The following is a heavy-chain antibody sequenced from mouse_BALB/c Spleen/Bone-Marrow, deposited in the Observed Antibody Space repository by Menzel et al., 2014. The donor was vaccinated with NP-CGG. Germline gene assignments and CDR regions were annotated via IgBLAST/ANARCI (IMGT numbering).Heavy chain of an antibody. V-gene: IGHV5-9-4*01. Sequence: DVMLVESGGGLVKPGGSLKLSCAASGFIFSYYAMSWVRQSPEKRLEWVAEISSGGSYTYYPDTVTGRFTISRENAKNTLYLEMSSRRSEDTDKYYCTRDGGDFWDKRTSVTVSS. J-gene: IGHJ4*01. CDR2: ISSGGSYT. CDR1: GFIFSYYA. CDR3: TRDGGDF.